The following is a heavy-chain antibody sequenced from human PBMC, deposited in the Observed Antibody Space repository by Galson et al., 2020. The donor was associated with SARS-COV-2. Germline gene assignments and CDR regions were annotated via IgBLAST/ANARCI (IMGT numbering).Heavy chain of an antibody. D-gene: IGHD6-19*01. V-gene: IGHV3-30*04. CDR1: GFTFSSYA. Sequence: GGSLRLSCAASGFTFSSYAMHWVRQAPAKGLEWVAVISYDGSNKYYADSVKCRFTISRDNSKNTLYLQMNSLRAEDTAVYYCATAPAVAGGWWFDPWGQGTLVTVSS. CDR3: ATAPAVAGGWWFDP. CDR2: ISYDGSNK. J-gene: IGHJ5*02.